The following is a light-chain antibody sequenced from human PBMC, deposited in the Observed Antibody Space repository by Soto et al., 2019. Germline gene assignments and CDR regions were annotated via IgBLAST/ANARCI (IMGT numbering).Light chain of an antibody. CDR3: QQRHMWPIT. CDR1: QSFRGL. V-gene: IGKV3-11*01. CDR2: DAY. J-gene: IGKJ5*01. Sequence: EVVLPQSPVTLSLSPGERATLSCRASQSFRGLLAWYQQKPGQAPRLLIYDAYNRATGIPPRFSGSGSGTDFTLTIGSLEPEDSAVYYCQQRHMWPITFGQGTRLEIK.